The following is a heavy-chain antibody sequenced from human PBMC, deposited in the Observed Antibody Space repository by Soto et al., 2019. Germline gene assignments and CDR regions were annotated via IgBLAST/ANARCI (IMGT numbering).Heavy chain of an antibody. J-gene: IGHJ5*02. CDR1: GYTFTGYY. Sequence: ASVKVSCKASGYTFTGYYMHWVRQAPGQGLEWMGWINPNSGGTNYVQKFQGRVTMTRDTSIITAYTELSRLRSDDTAAYYCARVGGIVGVPAGPEEFDPWGQGTLVAVYS. D-gene: IGHD2-2*01. V-gene: IGHV1-2*02. CDR2: INPNSGGT. CDR3: ARVGGIVGVPAGPEEFDP.